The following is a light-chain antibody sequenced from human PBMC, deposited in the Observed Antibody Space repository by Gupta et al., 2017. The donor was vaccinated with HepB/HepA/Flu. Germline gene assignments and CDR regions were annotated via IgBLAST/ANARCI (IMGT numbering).Light chain of an antibody. Sequence: DIVTTQSPGTLSFSPGEIATLSCRASQSVSSIYLAWYQQKPGQAPRLLIYCASNRATGIPDRFSGSGSGTEFTLTINSLEPEDFAVYYCQQYGNSLFTFGPGTKVDIK. CDR2: CAS. CDR3: QQYGNSLFT. J-gene: IGKJ3*01. CDR1: QSVSSIY. V-gene: IGKV3-20*01.